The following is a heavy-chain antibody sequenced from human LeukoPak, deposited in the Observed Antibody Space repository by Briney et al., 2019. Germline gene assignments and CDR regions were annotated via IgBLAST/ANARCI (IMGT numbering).Heavy chain of an antibody. Sequence: GGSLRFSCEASGFTFSGYGMPWVRRAPCKGLEWMTVISHDGSNEYYIDSVKGRFTISRDNSKSTLYLQMNSLRVEDTAIYYCGRDPNGDYLGAFDFWGPGTMVAVSS. D-gene: IGHD2-21*02. CDR3: GRDPNGDYLGAFDF. J-gene: IGHJ3*01. V-gene: IGHV3-30*03. CDR2: ISHDGSNE. CDR1: GFTFSGYG.